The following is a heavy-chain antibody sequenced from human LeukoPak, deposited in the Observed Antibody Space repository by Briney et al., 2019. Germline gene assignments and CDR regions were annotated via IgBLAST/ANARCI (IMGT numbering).Heavy chain of an antibody. V-gene: IGHV3-23*01. CDR3: AKGSAAGRPYYFDY. CDR2: ISDSGGDT. J-gene: IGHJ4*02. CDR1: GFTFGSYA. Sequence: PGGSLRLSCVVSGFTFGSYAMSWVRQAPGKGLDWVSAISDSGGDTYSADSVKGRFIISRDNSKNTLNPQMNSLRAEDTAIYYCAKGSAAGRPYYFDYWGQGTLVTVSS. D-gene: IGHD6-6*01.